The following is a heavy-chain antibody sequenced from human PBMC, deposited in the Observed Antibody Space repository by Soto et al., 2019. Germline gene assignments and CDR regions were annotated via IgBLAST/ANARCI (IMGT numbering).Heavy chain of an antibody. CDR2: ISYDGSNK. CDR1: GFTFSSYA. D-gene: IGHD3-3*01. Sequence: SLRLSCAASGFTFSSYAMHWVRQAPGKGLEWVAVISYDGSNKYYADSVKGRFTISRDNSKNTLYLQMNSLRAEDTAVYYCARGGRGSVRFLENYYYYGMDVWGQGTTVTVSS. J-gene: IGHJ6*02. V-gene: IGHV3-30-3*01. CDR3: ARGGRGSVRFLENYYYYGMDV.